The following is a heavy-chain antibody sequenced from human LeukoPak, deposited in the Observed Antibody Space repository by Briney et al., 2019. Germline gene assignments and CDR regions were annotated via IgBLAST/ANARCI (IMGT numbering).Heavy chain of an antibody. D-gene: IGHD1-26*01. J-gene: IGHJ4*02. CDR2: IDKHGFGK. CDR1: GFTFSTSW. CDR3: ARDAGWGYYDL. Sequence: GGSLRLSCVASGFTFSTSWVTWVRQAPGKGLEWVANIDKHGFGKYYVDSVRGRFAISSDYASNSVFLQMDSLRAEDTSVYYCARDAGWGYYDLWGQGTPVTVSS. V-gene: IGHV3-7*01.